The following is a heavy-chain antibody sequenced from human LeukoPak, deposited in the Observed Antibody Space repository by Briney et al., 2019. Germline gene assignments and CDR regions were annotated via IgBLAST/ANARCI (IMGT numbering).Heavy chain of an antibody. CDR1: GFTFSSYG. D-gene: IGHD4-17*01. V-gene: IGHV3-30*02. CDR2: IRYERTNK. CDR3: AKDRDYGDYPSAYYYYMDV. J-gene: IGHJ6*03. Sequence: GGSLRLSCAASGFTFSSYGIHWVRQAPGKGLEWVAFIRYERTNKWYADSVKGRFTISRDNSKNTLYLQMNSLRVEDTAVYHCAKDRDYGDYPSAYYYYMDVWGKGTMVTFSS.